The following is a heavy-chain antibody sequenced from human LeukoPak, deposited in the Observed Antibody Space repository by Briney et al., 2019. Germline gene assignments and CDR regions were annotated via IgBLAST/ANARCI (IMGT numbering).Heavy chain of an antibody. CDR1: GGSFSGYY. CDR2: INHSGST. J-gene: IGHJ4*02. V-gene: IGHV4-34*01. Sequence: PSETLSLTCAVYGGSFSGYYWSWIRQPPGKGLDWIGEINHSGSTNYNPSLKSRVTISVDTSKNQFSLKLTSVTAADTAAYYCAREGGFYRPLDYSGQGTLVTVSS. D-gene: IGHD3-3*01. CDR3: AREGGFYRPLDY.